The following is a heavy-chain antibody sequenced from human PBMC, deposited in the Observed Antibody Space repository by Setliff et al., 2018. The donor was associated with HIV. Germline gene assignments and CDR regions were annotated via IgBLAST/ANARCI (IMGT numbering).Heavy chain of an antibody. V-gene: IGHV1-46*01. CDR2: INPIFGTA. CDR1: GYTFTGYY. J-gene: IGHJ3*02. Sequence: AASVKVSCKASGYTFTGYYAHWVRQAPGQGPEWMGWINPIFGTANYAQKFQGRVTMTRDTSTSTVYMELSSLRSEDTAVYYCARAQFGAFDIWGQGTMVTVSS. D-gene: IGHD3-10*01. CDR3: ARAQFGAFDI.